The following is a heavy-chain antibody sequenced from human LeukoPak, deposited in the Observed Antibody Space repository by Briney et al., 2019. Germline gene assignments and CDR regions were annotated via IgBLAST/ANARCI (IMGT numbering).Heavy chain of an antibody. D-gene: IGHD3-9*01. CDR2: IYSGGST. J-gene: IGHJ1*01. CDR3: ARGDYDILTGGEYFQH. V-gene: IGHV3-53*01. Sequence: MSWVRQAPGXGLEWVSVIYSGGSTYYADSVKGRLTISRDNSKNTLYLQMNSLRAEDTAVYYCARGDYDILTGGEYFQHWGQGTLVTVSS.